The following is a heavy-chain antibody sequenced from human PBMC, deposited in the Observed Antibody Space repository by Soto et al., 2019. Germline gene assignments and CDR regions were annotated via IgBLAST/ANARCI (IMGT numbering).Heavy chain of an antibody. CDR3: ARGAADTAMVDS. V-gene: IGHV4-59*01. Sequence: SETLTLTCTVSDGSIRIYYWTWIRQPPGKGLEWLGYIFYSGSTFYNLSLKSRVTISIHTSKSQFSLQLTSVTAADTAVYYCARGAADTAMVDSWGQGTLVTVSS. CDR2: IFYSGST. J-gene: IGHJ4*02. CDR1: DGSIRIYY. D-gene: IGHD5-18*01.